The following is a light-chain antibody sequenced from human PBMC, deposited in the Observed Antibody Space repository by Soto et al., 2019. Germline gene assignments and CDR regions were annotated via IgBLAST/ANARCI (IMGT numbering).Light chain of an antibody. V-gene: IGKV3-20*01. J-gene: IGKJ1*01. CDR2: GAS. CDR3: RQYNNWPQT. Sequence: EIVLTQSPGTLSLSPGERATLSCRASQSVSSSYLAWYQQKPGQAPRLLIYGASSRATGIPDRFSGSGSGTEFTLTISSLQSEDFAVYYCRQYNNWPQTFGQGTKVDIK. CDR1: QSVSSSY.